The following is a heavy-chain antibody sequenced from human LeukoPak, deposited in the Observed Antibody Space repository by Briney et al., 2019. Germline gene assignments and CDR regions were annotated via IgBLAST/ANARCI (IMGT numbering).Heavy chain of an antibody. V-gene: IGHV3-15*01. D-gene: IGHD6-13*01. CDR3: TAHFDEGTFDI. Sequence: GGSLRLSCAASGFTFSSYEMNWVRQAPGKGLEWVGRIKGKTDGGTTDSAAPVKGRFTISRDDSKNTLYLQMNSLKTEDTAVYYCTAHFDEGTFDIWGQGTMVTVSS. J-gene: IGHJ3*02. CDR1: GFTFSSYE. CDR2: IKGKTDGGTT.